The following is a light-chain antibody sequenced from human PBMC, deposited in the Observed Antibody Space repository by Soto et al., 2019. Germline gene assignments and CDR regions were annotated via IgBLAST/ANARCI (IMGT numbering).Light chain of an antibody. J-gene: IGKJ4*01. Sequence: EILMTQSPATVSVSPGERAPLSCRASQSVSRKLAWYQHKPGQAPRLLIYDTSTRAADIPARFSGSGSGTDFTLTISSLQSEDFAVYYCQQYSKWPLTFGGGTKVDIK. CDR1: QSVSRK. V-gene: IGKV3-15*01. CDR2: DTS. CDR3: QQYSKWPLT.